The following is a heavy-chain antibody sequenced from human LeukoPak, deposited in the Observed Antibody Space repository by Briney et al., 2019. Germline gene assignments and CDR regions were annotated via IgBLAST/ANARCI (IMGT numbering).Heavy chain of an antibody. CDR3: AELGITMIGGV. Sequence: PGGSLRLSCAASGFTFSSYLMNWVRQAPGKGLEWVANIKQDGSEKYYVDSVKGRFTISRDSAKNSLYLQMNSLRAEDTAVYHCAELGITMIGGVWGKGTTVTISS. V-gene: IGHV3-7*01. CDR1: GFTFSSYL. J-gene: IGHJ6*04. D-gene: IGHD3-10*02. CDR2: IKQDGSEK.